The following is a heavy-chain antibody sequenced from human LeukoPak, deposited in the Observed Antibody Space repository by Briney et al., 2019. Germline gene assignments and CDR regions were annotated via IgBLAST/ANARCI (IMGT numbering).Heavy chain of an antibody. J-gene: IGHJ4*02. CDR2: ISYDGSDK. Sequence: GGSLRLSCAASGFTFSSHVMHWVRQAPGKGLEWVAVISYDGSDKYYADSVKGRFTISRDNSKNTLYLQMNSLRAEDTAVYYCARRHHDFWRPFDSWGQGTLVTVSS. CDR1: GFTFSSHV. D-gene: IGHD3-3*01. CDR3: ARRHHDFWRPFDS. V-gene: IGHV3-30-3*01.